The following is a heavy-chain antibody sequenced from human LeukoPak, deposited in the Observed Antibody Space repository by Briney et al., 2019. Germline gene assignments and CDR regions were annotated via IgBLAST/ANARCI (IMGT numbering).Heavy chain of an antibody. D-gene: IGHD5-18*01. J-gene: IGHJ4*02. CDR1: GFTFSLYA. CDR3: ARDTYRPQLIDS. V-gene: IGHV3-21*01. Sequence: GSLRLSCTASGFTFSLYAMNWVRQAPGKGLEWVSYINSESSDILYAGSVKGRFTISRDIAKNSLYLQMNSLRAEDTAVYYCARDTYRPQLIDSWGQGTLVTVSS. CDR2: INSESSDI.